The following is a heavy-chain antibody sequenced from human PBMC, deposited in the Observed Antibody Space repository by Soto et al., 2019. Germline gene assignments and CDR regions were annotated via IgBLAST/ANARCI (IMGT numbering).Heavy chain of an antibody. CDR2: INPSGGST. CDR1: GYTFTSYY. Sequence: ASVKVSCKASGYTFTSYYMHWVRQAPGQRLEWMGIINPSGGSTIYAQKFQGRVTMTRDTSTSTVYMELSSLRSKDTAVYYCARDRHPMVRGVKVNWFDPWGQGTLVTVSS. CDR3: ARDRHPMVRGVKVNWFDP. J-gene: IGHJ5*02. V-gene: IGHV1-46*01. D-gene: IGHD3-10*01.